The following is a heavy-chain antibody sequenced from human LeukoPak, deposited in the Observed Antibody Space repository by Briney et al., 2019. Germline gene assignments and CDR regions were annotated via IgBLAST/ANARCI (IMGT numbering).Heavy chain of an antibody. J-gene: IGHJ4*02. CDR3: AKGKWIQLWIFDY. V-gene: IGHV3-23*01. D-gene: IGHD5-18*01. CDR2: ISNNGGYT. Sequence: GGSLRLSCAASGFTFSSSAMSWVRQAPGKGLEWVSAISNNGGYTYYADSVQGRFTISRDNSRNTLYLQMNSLRAEDTAVYYCAKGKWIQLWIFDYWGQGTLVTVSS. CDR1: GFTFSSSA.